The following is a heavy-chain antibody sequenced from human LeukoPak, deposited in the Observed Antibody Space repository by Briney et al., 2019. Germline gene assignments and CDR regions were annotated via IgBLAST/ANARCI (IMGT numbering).Heavy chain of an antibody. CDR1: GYTFTGYY. J-gene: IGHJ5*02. CDR2: INPNSGGT. D-gene: IGHD4-17*01. CDR3: ARGRHGDFGNWFDP. V-gene: IGHV1-2*02. Sequence: ATVKVSCKASGYTFTGYYMHWVRQAPGQGLEWMGWINPNSGGTNYAQKFQGRVTMTRDTSISTAYMELSRLRSDDTAVHYCARGRHGDFGNWFDPWGQGTPVIVAS.